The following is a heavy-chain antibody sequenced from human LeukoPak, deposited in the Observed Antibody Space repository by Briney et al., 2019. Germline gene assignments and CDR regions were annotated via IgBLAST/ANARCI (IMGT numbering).Heavy chain of an antibody. CDR2: ISGSGGNT. J-gene: IGHJ4*02. Sequence: HTGGSLRLSCAASGFTFSNYAMNWVRQAPGKGLEWVSSISGSGGNTYYANSVKGRFTISRDNAKNSLYLQMNSLRAEDTALYYCARAGLYNWNYEGTAYFDYWGQGTLVTVSS. D-gene: IGHD1-7*01. V-gene: IGHV3-23*01. CDR3: ARAGLYNWNYEGTAYFDY. CDR1: GFTFSNYA.